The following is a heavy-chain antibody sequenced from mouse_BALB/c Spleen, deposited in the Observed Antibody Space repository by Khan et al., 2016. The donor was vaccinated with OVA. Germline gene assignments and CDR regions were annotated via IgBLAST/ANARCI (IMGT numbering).Heavy chain of an antibody. CDR2: ITPANGNT. CDR3: VRPSNDPRNFDG. V-gene: IGHV14-3*02. CDR1: GFNIKDTY. Sequence: VQLQQSGAELVKPGASVKLSCTASGFNIKDTYIHWVKRRPEQGLEWIGRITPANGNTEYDPKFQGKATLRADTSSNTASLKLSSLTSGDTAVYYCVRPSNDPRNFDGGGAGTTVTVSS. J-gene: IGHJ1*01. D-gene: IGHD6-1*01.